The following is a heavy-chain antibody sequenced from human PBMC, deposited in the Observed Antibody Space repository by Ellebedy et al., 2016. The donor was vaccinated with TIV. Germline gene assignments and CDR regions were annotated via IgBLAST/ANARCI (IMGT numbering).Heavy chain of an antibody. J-gene: IGHJ5*02. Sequence: MPSETLSLTCTVSGDSIKRDPYYWGWIRQSPGKGLEYIGAIYYSGTTYYSPSLKSRASISVDASKRQFSLKLDSVTAADTAVYYCARASLLYGWVNWLHPWGQGSLVTVSS. D-gene: IGHD2-8*02. V-gene: IGHV4-39*01. CDR1: GDSIKRDPYY. CDR3: ARASLLYGWVNWLHP. CDR2: IYYSGTT.